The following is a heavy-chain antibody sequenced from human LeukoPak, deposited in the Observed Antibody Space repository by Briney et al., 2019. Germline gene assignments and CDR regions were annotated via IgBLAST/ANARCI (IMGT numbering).Heavy chain of an antibody. Sequence: SETLSLTCAVYGGSFSGYYWSWIRQPPGKGLEWIGEINHSGSTNYNPSLKSRVTISVDTSKNQFSLKLSSVTAADTAVYYCARGRQNYYGSGSLDYWGQGALVTVSS. D-gene: IGHD3-10*01. V-gene: IGHV4-34*01. CDR3: ARGRQNYYGSGSLDY. CDR1: GGSFSGYY. CDR2: INHSGST. J-gene: IGHJ4*02.